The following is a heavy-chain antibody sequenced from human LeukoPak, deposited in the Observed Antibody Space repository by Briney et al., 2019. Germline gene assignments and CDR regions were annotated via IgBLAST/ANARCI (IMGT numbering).Heavy chain of an antibody. CDR1: GFTFSDYY. Sequence: GGSLRLSCAASGFTFSDYYMSWIRQAPGKGLEWVSYISSSGSTIYYADSVKGRFAISRDNAKNSLYLQMNSLRAEDTAVYYCARDSARGYDFWSGYYSAFDIWGQGTMVTVSS. CDR3: ARDSARGYDFWSGYYSAFDI. V-gene: IGHV3-11*04. D-gene: IGHD3-3*01. J-gene: IGHJ3*02. CDR2: ISSSGSTI.